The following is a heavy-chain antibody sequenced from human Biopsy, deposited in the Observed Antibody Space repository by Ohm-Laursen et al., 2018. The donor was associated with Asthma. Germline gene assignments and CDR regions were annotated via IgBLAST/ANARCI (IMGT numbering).Heavy chain of an antibody. Sequence: GSSVKVSCKSLGGTFNTYVIGWVRQAPGQGLEWMGGINAFFGTTTYPQKFQGRVTIIADDSTSTVYMELSSLRSEDTAVYYCARKAGSCISRTCYSLDFWGQGTLVPVSS. V-gene: IGHV1-69*01. CDR1: GGTFNTYV. CDR3: ARKAGSCISRTCYSLDF. CDR2: INAFFGTT. J-gene: IGHJ4*02. D-gene: IGHD2-2*01.